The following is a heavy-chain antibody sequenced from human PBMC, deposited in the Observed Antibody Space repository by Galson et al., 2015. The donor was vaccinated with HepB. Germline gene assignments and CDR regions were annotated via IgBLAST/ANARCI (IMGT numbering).Heavy chain of an antibody. J-gene: IGHJ4*02. CDR3: AAAEHCSGGSCQFDY. CDR2: IVVGSGNT. D-gene: IGHD2-15*01. V-gene: IGHV1-58*01. Sequence: SVKVSCKTSGFTFTSSAVQWVRQARGQRLEWIGWIVVGSGNTNYAQKFQERVTITRDMSTSTAYMELSSLRSEDTAVYYCAAAEHCSGGSCQFDYWGQGTLVTVSS. CDR1: GFTFTSSA.